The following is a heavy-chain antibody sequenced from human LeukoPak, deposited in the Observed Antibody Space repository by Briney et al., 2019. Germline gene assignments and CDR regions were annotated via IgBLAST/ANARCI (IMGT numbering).Heavy chain of an antibody. V-gene: IGHV3-23*01. CDR2: ISGSGGST. J-gene: IGHJ4*02. D-gene: IGHD3-3*01. Sequence: GGSLRLSCTASGFTFNSDAMNWVRQAPGKGLEWVATISGSGGSTYCTDSVKGRFTISRDNFKNMVFLQMNSLKAEDTAIYYCAKDFYDFWSGFDYWGQGTLVTVSS. CDR1: GFTFNSDA. CDR3: AKDFYDFWSGFDY.